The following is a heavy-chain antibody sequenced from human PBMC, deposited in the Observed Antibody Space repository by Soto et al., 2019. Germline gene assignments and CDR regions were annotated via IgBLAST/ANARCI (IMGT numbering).Heavy chain of an antibody. CDR1: GGTFSRYA. D-gene: IGHD3-10*01. V-gene: IGHV1-69*13. Sequence: ASVKVSCKVSGGTFSRYAFSWLPQARGQGLEWMGGIIPIFGTANYAQKLQGRVTTAADESTITAYMEVSSMTSELSAVYYCPRRITMFRGATIREYWFGAWGQGTLVTVSS. CDR3: PRRITMFRGATIREYWFGA. J-gene: IGHJ5*02. CDR2: IIPIFGTA.